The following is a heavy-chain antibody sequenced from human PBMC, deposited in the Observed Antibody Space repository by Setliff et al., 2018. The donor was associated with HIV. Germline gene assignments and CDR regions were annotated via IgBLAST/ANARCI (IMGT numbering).Heavy chain of an antibody. Sequence: ASVKVSCKAPGYTFTSYGISWVRQAPGQGLEWMGWISGYNGNTNYAQKLQGRVTMTTDTSTSTAYMELRSLRSDDTAVYYCARDPTFSGWFDPWGQGTLVTVSS. J-gene: IGHJ5*02. V-gene: IGHV1-18*01. CDR3: ARDPTFSGWFDP. D-gene: IGHD3-16*01. CDR2: ISGYNGNT. CDR1: GYTFTSYG.